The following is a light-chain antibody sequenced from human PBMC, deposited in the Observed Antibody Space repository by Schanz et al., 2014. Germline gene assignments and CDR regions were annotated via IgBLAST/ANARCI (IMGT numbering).Light chain of an antibody. CDR3: HQYNSYWET. Sequence: DIQMTQSPSSVSASVGDRVAITCRASQDISSWLAWYQQKPGKAPKLLIYDASSLQSGVPSRFSGSGSGTDFTLSISSLQPEDFATYYCHQYNSYWETFGQGTKVAFK. J-gene: IGKJ1*01. CDR2: DAS. CDR1: QDISSW. V-gene: IGKV1D-12*01.